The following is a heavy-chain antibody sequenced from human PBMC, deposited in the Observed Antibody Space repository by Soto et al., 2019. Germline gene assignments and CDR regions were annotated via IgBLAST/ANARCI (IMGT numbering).Heavy chain of an antibody. CDR2: ISGSGGST. J-gene: IGHJ4*02. Sequence: GGSLRLSCAASGFTFSSYAMSWVRQAPGKGLEWVSAISGSGGSTYYADSVKGRFTISRDNSKNTLYLQMNSLRAEDTAVYYCAKDGFDIVVVVAATDGPYYFDYWGQGTLVTVSS. CDR3: AKDGFDIVVVVAATDGPYYFDY. CDR1: GFTFSSYA. D-gene: IGHD2-15*01. V-gene: IGHV3-23*01.